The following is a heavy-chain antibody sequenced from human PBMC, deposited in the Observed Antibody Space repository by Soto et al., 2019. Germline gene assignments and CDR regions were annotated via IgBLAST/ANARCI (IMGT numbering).Heavy chain of an antibody. V-gene: IGHV3-21*06. CDR1: GFSFNSYT. CDR2: LSSTNRFI. Sequence: EVQLVESGGGLVKPGGSLRLSCAASGFSFNSYTMNWVRQAPGKGLEWVSSLSSTNRFIYYADSVKGRFTISRDNAESSLYLQMHSLRDEDTAVYYCARDRETTWPPTGLDFWGQGTLVTVSS. J-gene: IGHJ4*02. D-gene: IGHD4-17*01. CDR3: ARDRETTWPPTGLDF.